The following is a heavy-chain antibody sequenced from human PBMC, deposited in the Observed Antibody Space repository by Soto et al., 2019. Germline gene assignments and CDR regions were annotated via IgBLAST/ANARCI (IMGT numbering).Heavy chain of an antibody. CDR2: INPSGGST. D-gene: IGHD2-15*01. Sequence: QVQLVQSGAEVKKPGASVKVSCKASGYTFTSYYMHWGRQAPGQGLEWMGIINPSGGSTSYAQQFQGRVTMTRDTSTSTVYMELSSLRSEDTAVYYCARDLGCSGGSCYSSYWGQGTLVTVSS. CDR1: GYTFTSYY. CDR3: ARDLGCSGGSCYSSY. V-gene: IGHV1-46*03. J-gene: IGHJ4*02.